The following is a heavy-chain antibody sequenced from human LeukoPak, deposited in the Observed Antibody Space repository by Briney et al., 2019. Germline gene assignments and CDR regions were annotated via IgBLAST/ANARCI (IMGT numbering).Heavy chain of an antibody. V-gene: IGHV4-39*07. CDR3: ARDLGRSSSWYPPYYFDY. CDR1: GGSISSSSYY. D-gene: IGHD6-13*01. CDR2: IYYSGST. Sequence: SETLSLTCTVSGGSISSSSYYWGWIRQPPGKGLEWIGRIYYSGSTYYNPSLKSRVTISVDTSKNQFSLKLSSVTAADTAVYYCARDLGRSSSWYPPYYFDYWGQGTLVTVSS. J-gene: IGHJ4*02.